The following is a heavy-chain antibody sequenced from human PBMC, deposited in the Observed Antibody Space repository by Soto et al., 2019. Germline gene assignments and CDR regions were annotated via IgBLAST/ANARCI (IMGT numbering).Heavy chain of an antibody. CDR2: ISAYNGNT. J-gene: IGHJ3*02. CDR1: GYTFTSYG. CDR3: ARACRYCSSTTCYAAFDI. V-gene: IGHV1-18*01. D-gene: IGHD2-2*01. Sequence: ASVKVSCKASGYTFTSYGISWVRQAPGQGLEWMGWISAYNGNTNYAHKFQDRVTMTKDTSTSTAYMELRSLRSDDTAVYYCARACRYCSSTTCYAAFDIWGQVKMVTVSS.